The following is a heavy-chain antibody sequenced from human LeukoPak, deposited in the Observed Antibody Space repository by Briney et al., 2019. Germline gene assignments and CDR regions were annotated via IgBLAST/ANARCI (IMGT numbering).Heavy chain of an antibody. CDR3: ARVGGRGSIGGDC. CDR1: GFAFSTYW. Sequence: GGSLRLSCAASGFAFSTYWMHWVRQAPGKGLVWVSRIKSVGSSTTYADFVKGRFTVSRDNAKNTLYLEMSSLRAEDTATYFCARVGGRGSIGGDCWGQGTLVTVSS. D-gene: IGHD3-10*01. V-gene: IGHV3-74*03. J-gene: IGHJ4*02. CDR2: IKSVGSST.